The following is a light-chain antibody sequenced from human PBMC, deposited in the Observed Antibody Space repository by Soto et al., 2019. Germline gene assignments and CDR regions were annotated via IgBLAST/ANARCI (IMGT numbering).Light chain of an antibody. V-gene: IGKV1-12*01. CDR2: AAS. CDR3: QQVKGFPLT. CDR1: QDITTW. Sequence: IRMAQSPSSVSALVGDRVAVTCRASQDITTWLAWYQKKPGEAPRLLIYAASSLYSGVPTRFSGSGTGTEFTLTISNLQPEDSAIYYCQQVKGFPLTFGGGTKVDIK. J-gene: IGKJ4*01.